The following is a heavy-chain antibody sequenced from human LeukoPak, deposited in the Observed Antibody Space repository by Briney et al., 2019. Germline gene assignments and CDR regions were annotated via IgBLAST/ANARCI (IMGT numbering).Heavy chain of an antibody. J-gene: IGHJ6*04. Sequence: SETLSLTCTVSGGSISSYYWSWIRQPPGKGLEWIGYIYYSGSTNYNPSLKSRVTMSVDTSKNQFSLKLSSVTAADTAVYYCARDPRTTVDYYYYGMDVWGKGTTVTVSS. CDR2: IYYSGST. D-gene: IGHD4-23*01. CDR1: GGSISSYY. V-gene: IGHV4-59*01. CDR3: ARDPRTTVDYYYYGMDV.